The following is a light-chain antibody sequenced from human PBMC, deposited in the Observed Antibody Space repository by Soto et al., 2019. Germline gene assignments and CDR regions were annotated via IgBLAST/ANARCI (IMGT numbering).Light chain of an antibody. Sequence: EIVMTQSPATLSVSPGERATLSCRASQSVSSNLAWYQQKPGQAPRLLIYGASPRDTGIPARFSGSGSGTEFTLTLSSLQSEDFAVYYCQQYNNWPPWTFGQGTNVEFK. CDR1: QSVSSN. CDR2: GAS. CDR3: QQYNNWPPWT. J-gene: IGKJ1*01. V-gene: IGKV3D-15*01.